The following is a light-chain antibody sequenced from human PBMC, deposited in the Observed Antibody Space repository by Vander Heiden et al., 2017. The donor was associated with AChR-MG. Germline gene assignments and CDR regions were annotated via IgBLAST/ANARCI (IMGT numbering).Light chain of an antibody. CDR3: QQYKSYWKYT. V-gene: IGKV1-5*01. J-gene: IGKJ2*01. CDR1: QSISSW. CDR2: DAS. Sequence: DIQMTQSPSTLSASVGDRVTITCRASQSISSWLAWYQQKPGKAPKLLIYDASSLESGVPSRFSGSGYGTEFTLTISSLQPDDFATYYCQQYKSYWKYTFGQRTKLDIK.